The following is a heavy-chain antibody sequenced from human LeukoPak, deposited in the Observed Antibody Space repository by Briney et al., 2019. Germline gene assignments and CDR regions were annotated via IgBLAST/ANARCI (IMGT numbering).Heavy chain of an antibody. Sequence: GGSLRLSCAASGFTFSSYRMSWVRQAPGKGLEWVANIKQDGSEKYYVDSVKGRFTTSRDNAKNSLYLQMNSLRAEDTAVYYCARGSSSWYAHYWGQGTLVTVSS. D-gene: IGHD6-13*01. V-gene: IGHV3-7*04. CDR3: ARGSSSWYAHY. J-gene: IGHJ4*02. CDR1: GFTFSSYR. CDR2: IKQDGSEK.